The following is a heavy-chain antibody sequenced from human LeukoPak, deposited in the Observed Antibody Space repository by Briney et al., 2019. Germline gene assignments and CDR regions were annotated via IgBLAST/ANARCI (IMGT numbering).Heavy chain of an antibody. D-gene: IGHD3-22*01. V-gene: IGHV3-23*01. CDR2: ISGSGGST. J-gene: IGHJ5*02. CDR1: GFTFSSYA. Sequence: GGSLRLSCAASGFTFSSYAMSWVRQAPGKGLEWVSAISGSGGSTCYADSVKGRFTISRDNSKNTLYLQMNSLRAEDTAVYYCARDRGYYDSSGYYEYNWFDPWGQGTLVTVSS. CDR3: ARDRGYYDSSGYYEYNWFDP.